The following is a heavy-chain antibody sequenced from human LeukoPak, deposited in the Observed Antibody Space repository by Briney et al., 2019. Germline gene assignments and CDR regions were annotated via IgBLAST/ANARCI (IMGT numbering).Heavy chain of an antibody. D-gene: IGHD5-24*01. CDR3: AKSDGFDY. CDR2: ISSSSSTI. V-gene: IGHV3-48*01. Sequence: GGSLRLSCAASGFTFSTYSMSWVRQAPGKGLEWVSYISSSSSTIYYADSVKGRFTISRDNAKNSLYLQMNSLRAEDTAMYYCAKSDGFDYWGQGALVTVSS. J-gene: IGHJ4*02. CDR1: GFTFSTYS.